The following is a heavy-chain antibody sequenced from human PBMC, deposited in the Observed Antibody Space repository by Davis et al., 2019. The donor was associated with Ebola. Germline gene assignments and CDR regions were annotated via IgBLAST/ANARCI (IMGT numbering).Heavy chain of an antibody. CDR1: GFIFGPYV. CDR2: IGSGHDT. V-gene: IGHV3-23*01. Sequence: PGGSLRLSFAALGFIFGPYVMPWVRQALGKGLEWVSSIGSGHDTQYADSVKGRFTIARDNSKNTVYLEMKSLRVDETALYYCAKGTDYTAPHGTRSLDSWGQGTLVTVSS. J-gene: IGHJ4*02. D-gene: IGHD4-11*01. CDR3: AKGTDYTAPHGTRSLDS.